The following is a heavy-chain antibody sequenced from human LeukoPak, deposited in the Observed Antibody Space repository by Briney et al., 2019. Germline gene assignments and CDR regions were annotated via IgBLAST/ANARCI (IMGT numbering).Heavy chain of an antibody. J-gene: IGHJ6*03. CDR2: ISSSSSNI. Sequence: GGSLRLSCAASGFTFSSYSMNWVRQAPGKGLEWVSYISSSSSNIYYADSVKGRFTISRDNAKNSLYLQMNSLRAEDTAVYYCARDRIVVVPAAKGYYYYYMDVWGKGTTVTVSS. CDR3: ARDRIVVVPAAKGYYYYYMDV. D-gene: IGHD2-2*01. CDR1: GFTFSSYS. V-gene: IGHV3-48*04.